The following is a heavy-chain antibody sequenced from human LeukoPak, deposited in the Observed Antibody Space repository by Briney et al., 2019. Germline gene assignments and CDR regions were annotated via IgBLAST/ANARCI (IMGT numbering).Heavy chain of an antibody. Sequence: GGSLRLSCAASGFTVSSNYMSWVRQAPGKGLEWVSVIYSGGSTYYADSVKGRFTISRHNSKNTLYLQMNSLRAEDTAVYYCARVAQYDILTGYLDYWGQGTLVTVSS. V-gene: IGHV3-53*04. D-gene: IGHD3-9*01. CDR1: GFTVSSNY. CDR2: IYSGGST. J-gene: IGHJ4*02. CDR3: ARVAQYDILTGYLDY.